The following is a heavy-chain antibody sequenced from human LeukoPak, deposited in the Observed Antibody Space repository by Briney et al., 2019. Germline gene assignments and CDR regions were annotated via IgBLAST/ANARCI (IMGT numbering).Heavy chain of an antibody. V-gene: IGHV1-18*01. D-gene: IGHD5-18*01. Sequence: ASVKVSCKASGYTFTSYGISWVRQAPGQGLEWMGWISTYKGSTNYAQKFQGRVTMTTDTSTNTAYMELRSLTSDDTAVYYCARATAADTAMIYFDYWGQGTLVTVSS. J-gene: IGHJ4*02. CDR2: ISTYKGST. CDR1: GYTFTSYG. CDR3: ARATAADTAMIYFDY.